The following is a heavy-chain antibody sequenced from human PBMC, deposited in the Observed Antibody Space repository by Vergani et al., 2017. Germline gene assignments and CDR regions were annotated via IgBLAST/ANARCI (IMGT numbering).Heavy chain of an antibody. CDR3: ARTLTDYGGNSVYFDY. J-gene: IGHJ4*02. CDR2: IVPSDSYT. Sequence: EVQLVQSGAEVKKPGESLRISCKGSGYSFTSYWISWVRQMPGKGLEWMGRIVPSDSYTNYSPSFQGHVTISAAKSISTAYLQWSSLKASDTAMYYCARTLTDYGGNSVYFDYWGQGTLVTVSS. V-gene: IGHV5-10-1*03. D-gene: IGHD4-23*01. CDR1: GYSFTSYW.